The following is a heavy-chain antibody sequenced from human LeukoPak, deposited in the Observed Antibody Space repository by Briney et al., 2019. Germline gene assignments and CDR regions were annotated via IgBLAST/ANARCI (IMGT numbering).Heavy chain of an antibody. CDR2: IYPGDSDT. Sequence: GESLKISCKGSGYSFTSYWIGWVRQMPGKGLEWMGIIYPGDSDTRYSPSFQGQVTTSADKSISTAYLQWSSLKASDTAMYYCARQGSMLGGITGESWFDPWGQGTLVTVSP. V-gene: IGHV5-51*01. CDR1: GYSFTSYW. J-gene: IGHJ5*02. D-gene: IGHD1-26*01. CDR3: ARQGSMLGGITGESWFDP.